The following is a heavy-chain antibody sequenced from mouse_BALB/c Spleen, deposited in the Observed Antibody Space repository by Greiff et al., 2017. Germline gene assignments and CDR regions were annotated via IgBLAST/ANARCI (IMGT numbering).Heavy chain of an antibody. CDR1: GYSITSGYY. J-gene: IGHJ2*01. CDR2: ISYDGSN. D-gene: IGHD2-3*01. Sequence: DVQLQESGPGLVKPSQSLSLTCSVTGYSITSGYYWNWIRQFPGNKLEWMGYISYDGSNNYNPSLKNRISITRDTSKNQFFLKLNSVTTEDTATYYCARYDGYQYYFDYWGQGTTLTVSS. V-gene: IGHV3-6*02. CDR3: ARYDGYQYYFDY.